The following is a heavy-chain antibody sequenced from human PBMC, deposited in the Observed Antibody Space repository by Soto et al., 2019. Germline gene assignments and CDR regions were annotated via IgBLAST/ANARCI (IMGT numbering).Heavy chain of an antibody. CDR1: GGSFSGYY. D-gene: IGHD3-3*01. J-gene: IGHJ6*02. CDR3: ARVLEKGTNYDFWSGYYTHYHYGMDV. CDR2: INHSGST. V-gene: IGHV4-34*01. Sequence: TLSLTCAVYGGSFSGYYWSWIRQPPGKGLEWIGEINHSGSTNYNPSLKSRVTISVDTSKNQFSLKLSSVTAADTAVYYCARVLEKGTNYDFWSGYYTHYHYGMDVWGQGTTVTVSS.